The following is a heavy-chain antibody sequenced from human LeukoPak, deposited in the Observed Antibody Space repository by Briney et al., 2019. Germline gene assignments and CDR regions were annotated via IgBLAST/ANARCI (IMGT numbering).Heavy chain of an antibody. J-gene: IGHJ3*02. CDR2: IYHSWST. CDR3: ASALIVVVPAASLGAFDI. V-gene: IGHV4-38-2*01. CDR1: GYSISSGYY. Sequence: SETLSLTCAVSGYSISSGYYWGWIRQPPGKGLDWIGSIYHSWSTYYNPSLKSRVTISVDTSKNQFSLKLSSVSAADTAVYYCASALIVVVPAASLGAFDIWGQGTMVTVSS. D-gene: IGHD2-2*01.